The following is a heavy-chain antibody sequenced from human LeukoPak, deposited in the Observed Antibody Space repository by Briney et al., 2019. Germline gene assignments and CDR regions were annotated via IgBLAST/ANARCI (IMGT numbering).Heavy chain of an antibody. CDR2: IYYSGST. D-gene: IGHD4-17*01. CDR1: GGSISSYY. J-gene: IGHJ5*02. Sequence: PSETLSLTCTVSGGSISSYYWSWIRQPPGKGLEWIGYIYYSGSTNYNPSLKSRVTIPVDTSKNQFSLKLSSVTAADTAVYFCARDIRDFGDDGNWFDPWGQGTLVTVSS. V-gene: IGHV4-59*01. CDR3: ARDIRDFGDDGNWFDP.